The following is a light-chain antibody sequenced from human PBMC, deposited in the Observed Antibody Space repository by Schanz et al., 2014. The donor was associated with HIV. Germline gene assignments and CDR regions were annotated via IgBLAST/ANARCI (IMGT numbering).Light chain of an antibody. CDR2: EAS. CDR3: QQYNDGSYT. CDR1: QYISSG. Sequence: DIQMTQSPSTLSASVGDRVSITCRSSQYISSGLAWYQQKPGKAPNLLIYEASTLETGVPSRFSGSGFGTEFTLVISSLQPEDFATYYCQQYNDGSYTFGQGTKLEIK. V-gene: IGKV1-5*03. J-gene: IGKJ2*01.